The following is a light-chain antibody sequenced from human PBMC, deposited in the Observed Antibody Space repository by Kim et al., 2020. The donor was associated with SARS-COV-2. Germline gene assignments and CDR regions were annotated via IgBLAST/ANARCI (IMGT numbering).Light chain of an antibody. V-gene: IGLV4-69*01. CDR2: LNSDGSH. CDR3: QTWGTGIWV. J-gene: IGLJ3*02. CDR1: SGNSSYA. Sequence: ASVKLTCTLSSGNSSYAIEWHQQQPEKGPRYLMKLNSDGSHSKGDGIPDRFSGSSSGAERYLTISSLQSEDEADYYCQTWGTGIWVFGGGTQLTVL.